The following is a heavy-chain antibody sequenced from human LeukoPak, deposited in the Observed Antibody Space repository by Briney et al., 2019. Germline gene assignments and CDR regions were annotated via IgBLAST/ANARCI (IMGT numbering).Heavy chain of an antibody. J-gene: IGHJ4*02. Sequence: SSETQSLTCTVSGGSISSSSYYWGWIRQPPGKGLEWIGSIYYSGSTYYNPSLKSRVTISVDTSKNQFSLKLSSVTAADTAVYYCARQGVHQLDYWGQGTLVTVSS. D-gene: IGHD1-1*01. CDR3: ARQGVHQLDY. CDR2: IYYSGST. CDR1: GGSISSSSYY. V-gene: IGHV4-39*01.